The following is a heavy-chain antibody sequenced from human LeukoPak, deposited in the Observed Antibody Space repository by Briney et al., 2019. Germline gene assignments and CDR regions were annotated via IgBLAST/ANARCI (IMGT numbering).Heavy chain of an antibody. CDR3: AREAGDPDY. CDR2: SSSSGSPI. CDR1: GFTLSSYE. V-gene: IGHV3-48*03. Sequence: GGSLRLSRAASGFTLSSYEMNWVRQAPPKGLGWVSCSSSSGSPIYYADSVKGRFTITRENAKNSLYLQMTSLRAENTAIYYCAREAGDPDYWGQGTLVTVSS. J-gene: IGHJ4*02. D-gene: IGHD7-27*01.